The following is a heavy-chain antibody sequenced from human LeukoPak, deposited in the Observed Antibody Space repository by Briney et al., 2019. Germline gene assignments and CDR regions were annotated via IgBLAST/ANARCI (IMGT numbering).Heavy chain of an antibody. CDR1: GGSISSGGYS. D-gene: IGHD3-16*02. V-gene: IGHV4-30-2*01. Sequence: SETLSLTCAVSGGSISSGGYSWSWIRQPPGKGLEWIGYIYHSGSTYYNPSLKSRVTISVDRSKNQFSLKLSSVTAADTAVYYCARTSYPQLNAFDIWGQGTMVTVSS. CDR2: IYHSGST. J-gene: IGHJ3*02. CDR3: ARTSYPQLNAFDI.